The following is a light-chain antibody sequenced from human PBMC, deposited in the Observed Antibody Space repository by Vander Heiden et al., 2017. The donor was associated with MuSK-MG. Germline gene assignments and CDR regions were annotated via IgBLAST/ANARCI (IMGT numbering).Light chain of an antibody. J-gene: IGLJ2*01. V-gene: IGLV6-57*03. CDR2: DDN. CDR1: SGSIASNY. Sequence: NFMLTQPHSVSESPGKTVTISCTRSSGSIASNYVQWYQQRPGSAPTTVIYDDNQRPSGVPDRFSGSIDSSSTSASPTISGLKAEDDAYYYCQSYDSSNLVFGGGTKLTVL. CDR3: QSYDSSNLV.